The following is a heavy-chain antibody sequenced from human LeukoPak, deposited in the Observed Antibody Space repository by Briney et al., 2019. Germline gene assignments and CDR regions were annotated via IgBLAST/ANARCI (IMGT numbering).Heavy chain of an antibody. CDR3: ARDRAYYDSSGYSY. CDR1: GFTFDDYG. D-gene: IGHD3-22*01. J-gene: IGHJ4*02. Sequence: GGSLRLSCAASGFTFDDYGMSWVRQAPGKGLEWVSGINWNGGSTGYADSVKGRFTISRDNAKNSLYLQMNSLRAKDTALYYCARDRAYYDSSGYSYWGQGTLVTVSS. CDR2: INWNGGST. V-gene: IGHV3-20*04.